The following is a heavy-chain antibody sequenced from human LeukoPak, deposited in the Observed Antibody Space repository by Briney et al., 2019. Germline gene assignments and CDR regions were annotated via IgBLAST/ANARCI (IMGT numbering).Heavy chain of an antibody. J-gene: IGHJ4*02. CDR2: IYHSGNT. CDR3: ARLDYGGNPSY. Sequence: SETLSLTCTVSGGSISSDNHYWGWIRQPPGKGLEWIGTIYHSGNTYYNPSLKSRVNISVDTSKNQFSLKLSSVTAADTAVYYCARLDYGGNPSYWGQGTLVTVSS. CDR1: GGSISSDNHY. D-gene: IGHD4-23*01. V-gene: IGHV4-39*07.